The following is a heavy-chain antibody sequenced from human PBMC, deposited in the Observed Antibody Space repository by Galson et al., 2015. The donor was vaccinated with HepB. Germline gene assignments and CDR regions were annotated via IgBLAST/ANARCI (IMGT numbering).Heavy chain of an antibody. Sequence: SLRVSCAASGFTFTSYYMRWVRQAPGQGLEWVAAISGSGGDTNYAEYVKGWFTMTRDKSNSTVYMEMNRLRADDTAVYYCAKGRACRVNSAIDVWGQGILVTVSS. J-gene: IGHJ4*03. V-gene: IGHV1-2*04. D-gene: IGHD4-23*01. CDR3: AKGRACRVNSAIDV. CDR1: GFTFTSYY. CDR2: ISGSGGDT.